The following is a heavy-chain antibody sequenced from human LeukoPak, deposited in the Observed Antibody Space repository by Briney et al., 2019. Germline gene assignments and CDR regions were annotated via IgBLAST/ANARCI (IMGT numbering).Heavy chain of an antibody. Sequence: ASVKVSCKASGYTFTSYGISWVRQAPGQGLEWMGWISAYNGNTNYAQKLQGRVTMTTDTSTSTAYMELRSLRSDDTAVYYCARVTIRYEQWLIRGSGDWGQGTLVTVSS. J-gene: IGHJ4*02. CDR3: ARVTIRYEQWLIRGSGD. CDR1: GYTFTSYG. V-gene: IGHV1-18*01. D-gene: IGHD6-19*01. CDR2: ISAYNGNT.